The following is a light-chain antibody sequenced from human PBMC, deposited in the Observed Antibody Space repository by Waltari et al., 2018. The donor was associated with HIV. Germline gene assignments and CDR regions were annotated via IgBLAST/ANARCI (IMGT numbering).Light chain of an antibody. Sequence: QSALTQPRSVSGSPGQSVPISGTRTGSDVGNFNFVSWYQHIPAKAPKLLIYDVTKRPSGVPDRFSGSKSGDTASLTISGLQAEYDADYYCCTYAAKYVLFGGGTNLTVL. J-gene: IGLJ2*01. V-gene: IGLV2-11*01. CDR1: GSDVGNFNF. CDR2: DVT. CDR3: CTYAAKYVL.